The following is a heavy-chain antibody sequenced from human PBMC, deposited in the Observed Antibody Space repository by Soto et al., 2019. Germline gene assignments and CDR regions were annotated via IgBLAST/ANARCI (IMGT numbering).Heavy chain of an antibody. D-gene: IGHD3-22*01. J-gene: IGHJ4*02. V-gene: IGHV4-30-4*01. Sequence: QVQLQESGPGLVKPSQTLSLTCTVSGGSISSGDYYWSWIRQPPGKGLEWIGYIYYSGSTYYNPSLKSRVTISVDTSKNQFSLKLSSVTAADTAVYYCARDPRHYYASSGLFDYWGQGTLVTVSS. CDR2: IYYSGST. CDR1: GGSISSGDYY. CDR3: ARDPRHYYASSGLFDY.